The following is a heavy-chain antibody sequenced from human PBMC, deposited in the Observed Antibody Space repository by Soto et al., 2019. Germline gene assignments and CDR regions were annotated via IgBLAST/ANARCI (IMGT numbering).Heavy chain of an antibody. D-gene: IGHD6-25*01. Sequence: SQMLSLTCAFYGGIVSTNSAAWNWTRQSPSRGLELLGRTYYRSKWYNYYAHSVKSRITINPDTSKNKFSLQLTSVTTQYTAVYYCARSRSQTHTRLDPSGQGTLPPDSS. V-gene: IGHV6-1*01. CDR1: GGIVSTNSAA. J-gene: IGHJ5*02. CDR3: ARSRSQTHTRLDP. CDR2: TYYRSKWYN.